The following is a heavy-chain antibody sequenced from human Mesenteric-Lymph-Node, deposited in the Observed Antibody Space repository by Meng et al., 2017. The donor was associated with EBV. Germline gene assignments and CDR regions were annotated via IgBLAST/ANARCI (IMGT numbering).Heavy chain of an antibody. CDR2: IFHSGIT. CDR1: CGSSHGRPYF. D-gene: IGHD5-18*01. Sequence: PECVPRLVKPSAALSRTCTVHCGSSHGRPYFWTWLRQPPGKGLELIGSIFHSGITYYHPSLKSRVTISVDTSKNQFSLKLSSVTAADTAVYYCASRGYSDGWTFDSWGQGTLVTVSS. V-gene: IGHV4-39*07. J-gene: IGHJ4*02. CDR3: ASRGYSDGWTFDS.